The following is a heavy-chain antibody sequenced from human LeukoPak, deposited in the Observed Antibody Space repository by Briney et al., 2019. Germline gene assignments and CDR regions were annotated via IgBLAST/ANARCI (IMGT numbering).Heavy chain of an antibody. D-gene: IGHD1-26*01. Sequence: GGSLRLSCAASGFTFSSYGMHWVRQAPGKGLEWVAVISYDGSNKYYADSVKGRFTISRDNSKDTLYLQMNSLRAEDTAVYYCAKDYGGSHYFDYWGQGTLVTVSS. CDR2: ISYDGSNK. J-gene: IGHJ4*02. CDR1: GFTFSSYG. CDR3: AKDYGGSHYFDY. V-gene: IGHV3-30*18.